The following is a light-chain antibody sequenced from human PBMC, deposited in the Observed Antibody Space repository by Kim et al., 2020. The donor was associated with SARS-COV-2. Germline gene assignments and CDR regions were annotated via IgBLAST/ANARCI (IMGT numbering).Light chain of an antibody. J-gene: IGKJ1*01. CDR1: QSLLHSDGKTY. V-gene: IGKV2-29*02. Sequence: PASISCKSSQSLLHSDGKTYLYWYLQKAGRSPQLLIYEVSSRLSGVPDRCSGSGSGTDFTLKISRVEAEDVGVYYCMQGVDLPPTFGQGTKVDIK. CDR3: MQGVDLPPT. CDR2: EVS.